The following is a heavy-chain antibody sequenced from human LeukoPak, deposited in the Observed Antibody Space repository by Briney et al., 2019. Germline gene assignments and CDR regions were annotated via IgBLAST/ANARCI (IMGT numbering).Heavy chain of an antibody. CDR2: ISYDGSNK. J-gene: IGHJ4*02. CDR1: GFTFSSYG. CDR3: ASPCSSTSCYRDFDY. V-gene: IGHV3-30*03. Sequence: GGSQRLSCAASGFTFSSYGMHWVRQAPGKGLEWVAVISYDGSNKYYADSVKGRFTISRDNSKNTLYLQMNSLRAEDTAVYYCASPCSSTSCYRDFDYWGQGTLVTVSS. D-gene: IGHD2-2*02.